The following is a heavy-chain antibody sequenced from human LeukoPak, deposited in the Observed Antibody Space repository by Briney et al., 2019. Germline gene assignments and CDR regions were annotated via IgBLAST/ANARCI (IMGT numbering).Heavy chain of an antibody. D-gene: IGHD2-15*01. V-gene: IGHV4-61*01. J-gene: IGHJ6*03. CDR2: IYYSDST. CDR3: ARFPGSAEYRHYYYMDV. CDR1: GGSISSSNYF. Sequence: SETLSLTCTVSGGSISSSNYFWSWIRQPPGKGLECIGYIYYSDSTNYNPSLKSRVTVSVDTSKNQFSLKLSSVTAADTAVYYCARFPGSAEYRHYYYMDVWAKGPRSPSP.